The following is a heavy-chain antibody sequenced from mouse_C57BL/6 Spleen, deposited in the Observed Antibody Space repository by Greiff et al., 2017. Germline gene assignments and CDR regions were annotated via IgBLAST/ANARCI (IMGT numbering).Heavy chain of an antibody. CDR3: ARESLGDYFDY. J-gene: IGHJ2*01. Sequence: EVQLQQSGPVLVKPGASVKMSCKASGYTFTDYYMNWVKQSHGKSLEWIGGINPYNGGTSYNQKFKGKATLTVDKSSSTAYMELNRLTSEYSAVYYCARESLGDYFDYWGQVTTLTVSS. V-gene: IGHV1-19*01. D-gene: IGHD3-3*01. CDR1: GYTFTDYY. CDR2: INPYNGGT.